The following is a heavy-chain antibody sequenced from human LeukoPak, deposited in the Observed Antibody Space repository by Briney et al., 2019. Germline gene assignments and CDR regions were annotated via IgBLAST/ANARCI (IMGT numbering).Heavy chain of an antibody. D-gene: IGHD3-22*01. CDR1: GFTFSSYA. Sequence: PGGSLRPSCAASGFTFSSYAMSWVRQAPGKGLEWVSAISGSGGSTYYADSVKGRFTISRDNSKNTLYLQMNSLRAEDTAVYYCARKTYYYDYSVQGGRFNWFDPWGQGTLVTVSS. V-gene: IGHV3-23*01. J-gene: IGHJ5*02. CDR3: ARKTYYYDYSVQGGRFNWFDP. CDR2: ISGSGGST.